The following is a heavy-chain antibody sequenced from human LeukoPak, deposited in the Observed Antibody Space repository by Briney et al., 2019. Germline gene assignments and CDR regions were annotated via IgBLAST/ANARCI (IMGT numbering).Heavy chain of an antibody. V-gene: IGHV4-61*02. J-gene: IGHJ6*03. D-gene: IGHD3-22*01. Sequence: SETLSLTCTVSGGSISSGSYYWSWIRQPAGKGLEWIGRIYTSGSTNYNPTLKSRVTISVDTSKNQFSLKLSSVTAADTAVYYCARGDRSDSPYYYYYMDVWGKGTTVTVSS. CDR1: GGSISSGSYY. CDR3: ARGDRSDSPYYYYYMDV. CDR2: IYTSGST.